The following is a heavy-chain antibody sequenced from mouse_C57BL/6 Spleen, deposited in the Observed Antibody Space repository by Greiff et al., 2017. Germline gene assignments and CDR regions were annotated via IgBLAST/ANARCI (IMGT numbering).Heavy chain of an antibody. J-gene: IGHJ1*03. CDR3: ARWGYYPGYFDV. CDR1: GYTFTSYW. D-gene: IGHD1-1*01. Sequence: QVQLKESGAELVRPGSSVKLSCKASGYTFTSYWMHWVKQRPIQGLEWIGNIDPSDSETHYNQKFKDKATLTVDKSSSTAYMQLSSLTSEDSAVYYCARWGYYPGYFDVWGTGTTVTVSS. CDR2: IDPSDSET. V-gene: IGHV1-52*01.